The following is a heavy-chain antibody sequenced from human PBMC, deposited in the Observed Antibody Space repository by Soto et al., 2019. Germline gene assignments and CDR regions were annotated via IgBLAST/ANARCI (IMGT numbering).Heavy chain of an antibody. CDR2: ISVYTGNT. J-gene: IGHJ6*02. D-gene: IGHD2-8*01. CDR1: GYTFTSYG. Sequence: QVQLVQSGGEVTKPGASVKVSCKSSGYTFTSYGVSWVRQAPGQGLEWLGWISVYTGNTKQAQKFQDRLTLTTEASTGTASLELRNLRSDDTAVYYCARDRCTTDRCYTHHFDVWGQGTTVTVSS. V-gene: IGHV1-18*04. CDR3: ARDRCTTDRCYTHHFDV.